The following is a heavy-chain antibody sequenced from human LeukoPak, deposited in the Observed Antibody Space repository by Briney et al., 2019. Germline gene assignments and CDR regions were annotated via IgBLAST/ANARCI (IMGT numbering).Heavy chain of an antibody. V-gene: IGHV3-48*03. J-gene: IGHJ5*02. Sequence: PGGSLRLSCAASGFTFSSYEMNWVRQAPGKGLEWVSYISSSGSTIYYADSVKGRFDISRDNTKNSLHLQMSSLRAEDTAVYYCVREWVDWGQGYNWFDRWGQGTLATVSS. D-gene: IGHD7-27*01. CDR1: GFTFSSYE. CDR3: VREWVDWGQGYNWFDR. CDR2: ISSSGSTI.